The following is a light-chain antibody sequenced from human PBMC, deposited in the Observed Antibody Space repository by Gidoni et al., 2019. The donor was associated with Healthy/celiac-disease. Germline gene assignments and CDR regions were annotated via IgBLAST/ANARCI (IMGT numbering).Light chain of an antibody. CDR2: EVS. Sequence: QSAMNQPASLSGSPGQSNTISCTGTSRDVGGYNYVSWYQQHPGKAPKLMIYEVSKRHSGVSNRFSGSKSGNTASLTISGLQAEDEADYYCSSYTSSSPHVVFGGGTKLTVL. CDR1: SRDVGGYNY. V-gene: IGLV2-14*01. J-gene: IGLJ2*01. CDR3: SSYTSSSPHVV.